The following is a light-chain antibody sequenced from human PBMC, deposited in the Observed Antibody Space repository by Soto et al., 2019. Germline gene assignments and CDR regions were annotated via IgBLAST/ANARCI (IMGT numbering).Light chain of an antibody. CDR3: GLYMGSGISV. V-gene: IGLV8-61*01. CDR1: SGSVSTSYY. Sequence: QTVVTQEPSFSVSPGGTVTLTCGLSSGSVSTSYYPSWYQQTPGQAPRTLIYSTNTRSSGVPDRFSGSILGNKAALTITGVQADDESDYCCGLYMGSGISVFGGGTKLTVL. J-gene: IGLJ2*01. CDR2: STN.